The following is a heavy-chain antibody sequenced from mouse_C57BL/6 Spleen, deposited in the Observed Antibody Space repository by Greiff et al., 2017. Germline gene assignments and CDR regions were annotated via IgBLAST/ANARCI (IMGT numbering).Heavy chain of an antibody. Sequence: QVQLQQPGAELVRPGSSVKLSCKASGYTFTSYWMDWVKQRPGQGLEWIGNIYPSDSETHYNQKFKDKATLTVDKSTPTAYMQLSSLTSEDSAVYYCARGGYDEGWYFDVWGTGTTVTVSS. CDR2: IYPSDSET. CDR1: GYTFTSYW. J-gene: IGHJ1*03. D-gene: IGHD2-2*01. CDR3: ARGGYDEGWYFDV. V-gene: IGHV1-61*01.